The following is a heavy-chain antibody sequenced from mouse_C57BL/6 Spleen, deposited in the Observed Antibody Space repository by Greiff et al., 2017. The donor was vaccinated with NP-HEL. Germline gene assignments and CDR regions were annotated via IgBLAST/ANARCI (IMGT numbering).Heavy chain of an antibody. J-gene: IGHJ1*03. V-gene: IGHV1-63*01. CDR2: IYPGGGYT. CDR3: ARELDYYGSSHWYFDV. Sequence: QVQLQQSGAELVRPGTSVKMSCKASGYTFTNYWIGWAKQRPGHGLEWIGDIYPGGGYTNYNEKFKGKATLTADKSSSTAYMQFSSLTSEDSAIYYCARELDYYGSSHWYFDVWGTGTTVTVSS. D-gene: IGHD1-1*01. CDR1: GYTFTNYW.